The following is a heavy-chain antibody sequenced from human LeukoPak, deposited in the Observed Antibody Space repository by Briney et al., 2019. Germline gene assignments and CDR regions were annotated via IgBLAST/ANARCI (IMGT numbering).Heavy chain of an antibody. CDR3: ARGPNVFYCGGDCTPPGNNWFDP. V-gene: IGHV3-48*01. CDR1: GFTFSTYS. CDR2: ISSSSTTI. Sequence: GGSLRLSCAASGFTFSTYSINWVRQAPGKGLEWVSYISSSSTTIYYADSVKGRFTISRDNSKNTLYLQMNSLRAEDTAVYYCARGPNVFYCGGDCTPPGNNWFDPWGQGTLVTVSS. J-gene: IGHJ5*02. D-gene: IGHD2-21*02.